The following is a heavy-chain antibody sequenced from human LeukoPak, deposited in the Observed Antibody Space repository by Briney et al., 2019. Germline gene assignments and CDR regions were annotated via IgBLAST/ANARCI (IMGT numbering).Heavy chain of an antibody. J-gene: IGHJ4*02. CDR3: ARAGGVGVASFDY. CDR2: IYHSGST. CDR1: GGSISSGDYY. V-gene: IGHV4-30-4*08. D-gene: IGHD5-12*01. Sequence: SQTLSLTCTVSGGSISSGDYYWSWIRQPPGKGLEWIGYIYHSGSTYYNPSLKSRVTISVDTSKNQFSLKLSSVTAADTAVYYCARAGGVGVASFDYWGQGTLVTVSS.